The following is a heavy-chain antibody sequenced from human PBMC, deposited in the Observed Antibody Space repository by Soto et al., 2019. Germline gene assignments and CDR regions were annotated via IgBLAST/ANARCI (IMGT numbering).Heavy chain of an antibody. J-gene: IGHJ4*02. CDR3: ARRDHYYDSSGYYPTVDY. CDR2: IYYSGST. D-gene: IGHD3-22*01. Sequence: PSETLSLTCTVSGGSISSSSYYWGWIRQPPGKGLEWIGSIYYSGSTYYNPSLKSRVTISVDTPKNQFSLKLSSVTAADTAVYYCARRDHYYDSSGYYPTVDYWGQGTLVTVSS. CDR1: GGSISSSSYY. V-gene: IGHV4-39*01.